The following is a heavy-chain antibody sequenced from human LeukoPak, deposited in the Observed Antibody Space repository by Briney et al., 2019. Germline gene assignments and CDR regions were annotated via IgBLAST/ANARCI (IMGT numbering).Heavy chain of an antibody. D-gene: IGHD6-6*01. J-gene: IGHJ4*02. CDR1: GASITSFH. CDR2: IYSSGST. Sequence: SETLSLTCTVSGASITSFHWTWIRQPDGKGLEWIGLIYSSGSTIHNPSLQSRVAMSVDMTKNQLSLKLSSVTAADTAMYYCARKDGDYWGQGTLVTVSS. CDR3: ARKDGDY. V-gene: IGHV4-4*07.